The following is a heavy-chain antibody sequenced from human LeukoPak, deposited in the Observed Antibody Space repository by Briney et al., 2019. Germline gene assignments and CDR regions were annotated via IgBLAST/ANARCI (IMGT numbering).Heavy chain of an antibody. CDR2: INPSGGST. Sequence: ASVKVSCKASGYTFTSYYMHWVRQAPGQGLEWMGIINPSGGSTSYAQKFQGRVTMTRDTSTSTVYMELSSLRSEDTAVYYCARGYPSTLYKADYVHPYYLDYWGQGILVTVSS. CDR1: GYTFTSYY. D-gene: IGHD4-17*01. J-gene: IGHJ4*02. V-gene: IGHV1-46*01. CDR3: ARGYPSTLYKADYVHPYYLDY.